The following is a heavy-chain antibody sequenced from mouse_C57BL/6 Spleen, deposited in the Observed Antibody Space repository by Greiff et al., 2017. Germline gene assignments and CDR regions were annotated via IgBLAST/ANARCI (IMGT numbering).Heavy chain of an antibody. Sequence: EVMLVESEGGLVQPGSSMKLSCTASGFTFSDYYMAWVRQVPEKGLEWVANITYDGSSTYYLESLKSRFILSRDNAKNILYLQISSLKSEDTATYYCAREYDYGAGYWYFDVWGTGTTVTVSS. V-gene: IGHV5-16*01. D-gene: IGHD2-4*01. CDR2: ITYDGSST. J-gene: IGHJ1*03. CDR3: AREYDYGAGYWYFDV. CDR1: GFTFSDYY.